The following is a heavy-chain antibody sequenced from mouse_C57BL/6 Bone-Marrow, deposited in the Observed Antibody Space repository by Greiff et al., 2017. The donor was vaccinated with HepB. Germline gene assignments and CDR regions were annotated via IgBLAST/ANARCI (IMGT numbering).Heavy chain of an antibody. D-gene: IGHD2-1*01. CDR1: GFNIKDDY. Sequence: VQLKESGAELVRPGASVKLSCTASGFNIKDDYMHWVKQRPEQGLEWIGGVDPENGDTEYASKFQGKATITADTSSNTAYLQLSSLTSEDTAVYYCTAVDYGNCGGGFDYWGQGTTLTVSS. J-gene: IGHJ2*01. V-gene: IGHV14-4*01. CDR2: VDPENGDT. CDR3: TAVDYGNCGGGFDY.